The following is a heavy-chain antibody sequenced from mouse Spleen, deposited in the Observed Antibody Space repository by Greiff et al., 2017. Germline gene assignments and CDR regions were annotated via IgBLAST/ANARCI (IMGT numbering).Heavy chain of an antibody. CDR1: GYTFTSYW. J-gene: IGHJ2*01. CDR3: AREGYGKRYYFDY. D-gene: IGHD2-10*02. V-gene: IGHV1-50*01. CDR2: IDPSDSYT. Sequence: VQLQQPGAELVKPGASVKLSCKASGYTFTSYWMQWVKQRPGQGLEWIGEIDPSDSYTNYNQKFKGKATLTVDTSSSTAYMQLSSLTSEDSAVYYCAREGYGKRYYFDYWGQGTTLTVSS.